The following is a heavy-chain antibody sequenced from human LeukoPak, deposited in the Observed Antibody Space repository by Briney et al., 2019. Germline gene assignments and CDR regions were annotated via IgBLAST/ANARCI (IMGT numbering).Heavy chain of an antibody. V-gene: IGHV5-51*01. CDR2: IYPGDSDT. CDR3: ARRAESGFLDY. J-gene: IGHJ4*02. D-gene: IGHD3-22*01. Sequence: GESPKISCKGSGYSFTNYWIGWVRQMPGKGLEWMGIIYPGDSDTRYSPSFQGHVTISADKSISTAYLQWSSLKASDTAMYYCARRAESGFLDYWGQGTLVTVSS. CDR1: GYSFTNYW.